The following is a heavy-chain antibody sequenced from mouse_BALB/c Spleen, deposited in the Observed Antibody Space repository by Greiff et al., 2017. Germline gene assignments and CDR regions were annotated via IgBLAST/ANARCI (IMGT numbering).Heavy chain of an antibody. CDR1: GFTFSSFG. Sequence: EVMLVESGGDLVKPGGSRKLSCAASGFTFSSFGMHWVRQAPEKGLEWVAYISSGSSTIYYADTVKGRFTISRDNPKNTLFLQMTSLRSEDTAMYYCARSYDYDGDWFAYWGQGTLVTVSA. V-gene: IGHV5-17*02. CDR3: ARSYDYDGDWFAY. J-gene: IGHJ3*01. CDR2: ISSGSSTI. D-gene: IGHD2-4*01.